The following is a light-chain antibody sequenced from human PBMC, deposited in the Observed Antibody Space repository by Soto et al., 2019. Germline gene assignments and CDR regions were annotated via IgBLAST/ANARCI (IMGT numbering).Light chain of an antibody. CDR1: ESISSSY. Sequence: EIVWTQSPGTLSLSPGERATLSCRATESISSSYLAWYQQKPGQAPRLLIYGASTRATGIPARFSGSGSGTEFTLTISSLQSEDFAVYYCQQYNNWPPETFGQGTKVDIK. CDR2: GAS. V-gene: IGKV3-15*01. J-gene: IGKJ1*01. CDR3: QQYNNWPPET.